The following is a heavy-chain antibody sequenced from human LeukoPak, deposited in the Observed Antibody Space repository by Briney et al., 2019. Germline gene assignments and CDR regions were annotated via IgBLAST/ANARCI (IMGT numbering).Heavy chain of an antibody. Sequence: GGSLRLSCAASGFTFSSYAMHWVRQAPGKGLEWVAVISYDGSNKYYADSVKGRFTISRDNSKNTLYLQMNSLRAEDTAVYYCAKVGVPHPWNYWGQGTLVTVSS. CDR2: ISYDGSNK. D-gene: IGHD3-16*01. J-gene: IGHJ4*02. CDR3: AKVGVPHPWNY. V-gene: IGHV3-30*04. CDR1: GFTFSSYA.